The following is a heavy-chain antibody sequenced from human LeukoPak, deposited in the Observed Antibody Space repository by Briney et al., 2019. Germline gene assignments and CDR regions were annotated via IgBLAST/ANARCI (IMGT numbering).Heavy chain of an antibody. J-gene: IGHJ4*02. CDR3: ARSRGIYSGYDLAY. Sequence: SETLSLTCAVYGGSFSGYYWSWIRQPPGKGLEWIGEINHSGSTNYNPSLKSRVTISVDTSKNRFSLKLSSVTAADTAVYYCARSRGIYSGYDLAYWGQGTLVTVSS. CDR1: GGSFSGYY. V-gene: IGHV4-34*01. CDR2: INHSGST. D-gene: IGHD5-12*01.